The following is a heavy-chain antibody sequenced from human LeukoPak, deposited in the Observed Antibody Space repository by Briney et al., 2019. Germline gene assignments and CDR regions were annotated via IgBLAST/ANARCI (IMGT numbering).Heavy chain of an antibody. J-gene: IGHJ4*02. CDR3: ALYCTGGVCYDY. CDR1: GYTFTGYY. D-gene: IGHD2-8*02. V-gene: IGHV1-2*02. Sequence: ASVKVSCEASGYTFTGYYMHWVRQAPGQGLEWMGWINPNSGGTNYAQKFQGRVTMTRDTSISTAYMELSRLRSDDTAVYYCALYCTGGVCYDYWGQGTLVTVSS. CDR2: INPNSGGT.